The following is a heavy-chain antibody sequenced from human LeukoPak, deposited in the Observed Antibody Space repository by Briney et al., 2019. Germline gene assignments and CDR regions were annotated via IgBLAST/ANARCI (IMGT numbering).Heavy chain of an antibody. CDR1: GGTFSSYA. V-gene: IGHV1-69*13. Sequence: SVKVSCKASGGTFSSYAISWVRQAPGQGLEWMGGIIPIFGTANYAQKFQGRVTITADESTSTAYMELSSLRSEDTAVYYCARDSSGYKSVDAFDIWGQGTMVTVSS. J-gene: IGHJ3*02. CDR2: IIPIFGTA. D-gene: IGHD3-22*01. CDR3: ARDSSGYKSVDAFDI.